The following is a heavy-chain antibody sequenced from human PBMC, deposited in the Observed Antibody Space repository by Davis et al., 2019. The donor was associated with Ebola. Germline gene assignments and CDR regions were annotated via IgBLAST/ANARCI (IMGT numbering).Heavy chain of an antibody. V-gene: IGHV3-30-3*01. J-gene: IGHJ4*02. D-gene: IGHD3-3*01. CDR3: ARGFITIFGVVTQGRALDY. CDR2: ISYDGSNK. CDR1: GFTFSSYA. Sequence: GESLKISCAASGFTFSSYAMHWVRQAPGKGLEWVAVISYDGSNKYYADSVKGRFTISRDNSKNTLYLQMNSLRAEDTAVYYCARGFITIFGVVTQGRALDYWGQGTLVTVSS.